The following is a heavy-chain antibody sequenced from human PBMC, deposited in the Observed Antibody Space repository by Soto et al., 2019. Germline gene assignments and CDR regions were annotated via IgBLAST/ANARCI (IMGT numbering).Heavy chain of an antibody. CDR1: GYSFTSYW. D-gene: IGHD3-10*01. J-gene: IGHJ6*03. CDR2: IYPGDSDT. V-gene: IGHV5-51*01. Sequence: PGESLKISCKGSGYSFTSYWIGWVRQMPGKGLEWMGIIYPGDSDTRYSPSFQGQVTISADKSISTAYLQWSSLKASDTAMYYCARAFGELLYPFKRYYYYMDVWGKGTTVTVSS. CDR3: ARAFGELLYPFKRYYYYMDV.